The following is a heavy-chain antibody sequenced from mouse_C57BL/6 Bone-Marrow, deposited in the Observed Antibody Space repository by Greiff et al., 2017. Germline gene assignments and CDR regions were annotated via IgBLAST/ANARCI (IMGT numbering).Heavy chain of an antibody. V-gene: IGHV5-4*01. J-gene: IGHJ2*01. Sequence: DVHLVESGGGLVKPGGSLKLSCAASGFTFSSYAMSWVRQTPEQRLEWVATISDGGSYTYYPDNVKGRFTISRDNAKNNLYLQMSHRKSEDTAMYYWARDRVVGGDYWGQGTTLTVSS. CDR2: ISDGGSYT. CDR3: ARDRVVGGDY. CDR1: GFTFSSYA. D-gene: IGHD1-1*01.